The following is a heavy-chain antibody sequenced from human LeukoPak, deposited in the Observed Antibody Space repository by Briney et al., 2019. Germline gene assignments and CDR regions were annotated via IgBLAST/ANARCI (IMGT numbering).Heavy chain of an antibody. V-gene: IGHV1-69*05. Sequence: SVKVSCKASGGTFSSYAISWVRQAPGQGLEWMGGIIPIFGTASYAQKFQGRVTMTRDMSTSTVYMELSSLRSEDTAVYYCARSVGVVYFDYWGQGTLVTVSS. J-gene: IGHJ4*02. CDR1: GGTFSSYA. CDR2: IIPIFGTA. D-gene: IGHD2-15*01. CDR3: ARSVGVVYFDY.